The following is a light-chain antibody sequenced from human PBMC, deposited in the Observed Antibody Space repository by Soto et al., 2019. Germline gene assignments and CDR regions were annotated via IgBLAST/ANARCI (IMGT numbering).Light chain of an antibody. CDR3: QQYNNWPF. Sequence: EIVMTQSPATLSVSPGERATLSCRASQSVSSNLAWYQQKPGQAPRLLIYGASTRATGIPARFSGSGSGTKFTLTINNLQSEDFAVYYCQQYNNWPFFGGGTKVDIK. V-gene: IGKV3-15*01. J-gene: IGKJ4*01. CDR1: QSVSSN. CDR2: GAS.